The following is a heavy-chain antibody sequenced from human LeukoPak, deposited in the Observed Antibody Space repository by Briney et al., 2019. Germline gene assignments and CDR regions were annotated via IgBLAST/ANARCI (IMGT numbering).Heavy chain of an antibody. Sequence: GGSLRLSCAASGFTFSSYGMHWVRQAPGKGLEWVAVISYDGSNKYYADSVKGRFTISRDNSKNTLYLQMNSLRAEDTAVYYCAKDLVRHIVVVTAIQSDRGQGTLVTVSS. CDR1: GFTFSSYG. D-gene: IGHD2-21*02. CDR3: AKDLVRHIVVVTAIQSD. CDR2: ISYDGSNK. V-gene: IGHV3-30*18. J-gene: IGHJ4*02.